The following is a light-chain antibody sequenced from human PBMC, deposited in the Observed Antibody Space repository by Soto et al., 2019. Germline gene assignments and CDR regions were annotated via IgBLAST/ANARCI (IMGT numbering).Light chain of an antibody. CDR3: LQAAQSPLT. Sequence: DIVLTQSPLSLPVTPGEPASISCRSSQSLLQSNGNNNVDWYLQRPGQSPQLLLYLASSRASGVPDRVSGSGSGTEFSLEISRVEAEDVGVYYYLQAAQSPLTFGQGTRLEIK. CDR2: LAS. V-gene: IGKV2-28*01. CDR1: QSLLQSNGNNN. J-gene: IGKJ5*01.